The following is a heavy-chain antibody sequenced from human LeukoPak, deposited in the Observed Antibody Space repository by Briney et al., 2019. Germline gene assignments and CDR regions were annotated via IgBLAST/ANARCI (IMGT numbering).Heavy chain of an antibody. J-gene: IGHJ6*03. Sequence: PSETLSLTCTVSGGSISSSSYYWGWIRQPPGKGLEWIGSIYHSGSTYYNPSLKSRVTISVDTSKNQFSLKLSSVTAADTAVYYCARTAVAAQRYYYYYYMDVWGKGTTVTVSS. V-gene: IGHV4-39*07. CDR3: ARTAVAAQRYYYYYYMDV. D-gene: IGHD6-19*01. CDR1: GGSISSSSYY. CDR2: IYHSGST.